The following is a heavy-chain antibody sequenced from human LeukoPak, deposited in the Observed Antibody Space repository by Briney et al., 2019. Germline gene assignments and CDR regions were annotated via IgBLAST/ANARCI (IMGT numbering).Heavy chain of an antibody. CDR2: INPDGTKT. CDR3: ATAPASVDSS. CDR1: GFTFTRFW. J-gene: IGHJ5*02. D-gene: IGHD3-3*01. Sequence: WGSLRLSCAASGFTFTRFWLTWVRQSPGKGLEWVANINPDGTKTTYVDSVEGRFAISRDNAKNSVFLLMTSLRAEDTAMYYCATAPASVDSSWGQGTLVAVSS. V-gene: IGHV3-7*01.